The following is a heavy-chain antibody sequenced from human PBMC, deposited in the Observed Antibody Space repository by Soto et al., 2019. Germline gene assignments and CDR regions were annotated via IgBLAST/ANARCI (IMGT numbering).Heavy chain of an antibody. CDR3: ARSHGPSGSYRFDY. CDR2: IYYSGST. J-gene: IGHJ4*02. CDR1: GGSISSSSYY. D-gene: IGHD1-26*01. V-gene: IGHV4-39*01. Sequence: SETLSLTCTVSGGSISSSSYYWGWIRQPPGEGLEWIGSIYYSGSTYYNPSLKSRVTISVDTSKNQFSLKLSSVTAADTAVYYCARSHGPSGSYRFDYWGQGTLVTVSS.